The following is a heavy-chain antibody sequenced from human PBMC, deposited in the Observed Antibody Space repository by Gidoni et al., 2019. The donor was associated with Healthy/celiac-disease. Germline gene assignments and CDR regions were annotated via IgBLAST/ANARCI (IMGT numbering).Heavy chain of an antibody. V-gene: IGHV3-30*04. CDR3: ARGDPFDY. CDR1: GFTFSSYA. CDR2: ISYDGSNK. J-gene: IGHJ4*02. Sequence: QVQLVESGGGVLQPGRSLRLSCAASGFTFSSYAMHWVRQAPGKGLEWVAVISYDGSNKYYADSVKGRFTISRDNSKNTLYLQMNSLRAEDTAVYYCARGDPFDYWGQGTLVTVSS.